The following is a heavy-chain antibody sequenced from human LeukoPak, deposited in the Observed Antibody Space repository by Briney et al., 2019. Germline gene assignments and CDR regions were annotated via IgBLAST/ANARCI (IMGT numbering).Heavy chain of an antibody. J-gene: IGHJ4*02. CDR2: IRSDGSDT. D-gene: IGHD3-22*01. V-gene: IGHV3-74*01. CDR1: GFTFSDTW. CDR3: ARDLRSSGYYAFDY. Sequence: QPGGSLRLSCAASGFTFSDTWMHWVRQAPGKGLVWVSRIRSDGSDTRYAESVKGRFIISRDNAKNSLYLQMNSLRAEDTAVYYCARDLRSSGYYAFDYWGQGTLVTVSS.